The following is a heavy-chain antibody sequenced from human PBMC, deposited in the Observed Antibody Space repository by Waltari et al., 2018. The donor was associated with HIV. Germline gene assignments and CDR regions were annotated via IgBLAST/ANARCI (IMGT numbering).Heavy chain of an antibody. J-gene: IGHJ4*02. CDR1: GFTFTSNW. D-gene: IGHD2-2*01. CDR2: IKYEGTER. Sequence: EEQLVESGGGLVQPGESLRLSCVASGFTFTSNWMRWFRQATGKGLEWVASIKYEGTERKYADSGKGRFTISRDNAKTSLFLEMHNLRVEDTGIYSCATSSSADAHWGQGTLVTVSS. CDR3: ATSSSADAH. V-gene: IGHV3-7*03.